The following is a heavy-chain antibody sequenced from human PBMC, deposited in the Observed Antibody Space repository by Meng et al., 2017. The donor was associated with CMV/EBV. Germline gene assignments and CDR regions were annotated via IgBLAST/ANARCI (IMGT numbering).Heavy chain of an antibody. Sequence: GGSLRLSCAASGFTFSSYSMNWVRQAPGKGLEWVSSISSCSSYIYYADSVKGRFTISRDNAKNSLYLQMNSLRAEDTAVYYCARAGGCSSTSCPPAFVNWGQGTLVTVSS. CDR1: GFTFSSYS. V-gene: IGHV3-21*01. CDR3: ARAGGCSSTSCPPAFVN. D-gene: IGHD2-2*01. J-gene: IGHJ4*02. CDR2: ISSCSSYI.